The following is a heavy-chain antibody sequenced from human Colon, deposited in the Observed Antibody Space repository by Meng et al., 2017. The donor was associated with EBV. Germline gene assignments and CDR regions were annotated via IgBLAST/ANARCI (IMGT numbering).Heavy chain of an antibody. Sequence: LGVGSLLPTETLSLTLTVSAGSISSGGYYWSWIRQHPGTGLEWIGYIHDSGSTYYNPSLKSRVTISADTSKNQFSLKLSSVTAADTAVYYCARASYGSGSPLGESWFDPWGQGTLVTVSS. D-gene: IGHD3-10*01. CDR2: IHDSGST. V-gene: IGHV4-31*02. J-gene: IGHJ5*02. CDR1: AGSISSGGYY. CDR3: ARASYGSGSPLGESWFDP.